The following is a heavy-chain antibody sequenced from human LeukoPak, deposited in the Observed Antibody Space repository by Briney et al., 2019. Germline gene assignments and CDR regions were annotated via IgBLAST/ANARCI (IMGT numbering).Heavy chain of an antibody. CDR3: TTTHILRDDY. V-gene: IGHV3-15*01. D-gene: IGHD2/OR15-2a*01. J-gene: IGHJ4*02. Sequence: GGSLRLSCGASGFTFNNTWMSWVRQAPGKGLEWVGRTRSKTDGGTTDYAAPVKGRFTISRDDSKTTIYLHMNSLKTEDTAVYYCTTTHILRDDYWGQGTLVTVSS. CDR1: GFTFNNTW. CDR2: TRSKTDGGTT.